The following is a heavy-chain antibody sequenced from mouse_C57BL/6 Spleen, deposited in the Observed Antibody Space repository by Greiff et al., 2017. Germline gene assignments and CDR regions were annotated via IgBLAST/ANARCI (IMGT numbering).Heavy chain of an antibody. Sequence: QVQLKQPGAELVKPGASVKLSCKASGYTFTSYWMHWVKQRPGQGLEWIGRIHPSSGSTNYNEKFKSKATLTVDKSSSTAYMQRSSLTSEDSAVYYGARPLDYGSSYVEVWFADWGHGTLVTVSA. J-gene: IGHJ3*01. CDR1: GYTFTSYW. CDR3: ARPLDYGSSYVEVWFAD. V-gene: IGHV1-64*01. CDR2: IHPSSGST. D-gene: IGHD1-1*01.